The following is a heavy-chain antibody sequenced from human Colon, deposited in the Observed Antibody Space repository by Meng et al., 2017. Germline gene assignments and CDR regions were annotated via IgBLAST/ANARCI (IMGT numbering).Heavy chain of an antibody. Sequence: QAHLSRGGAALFSTSEPLSLTRAVSGGAFSGLYWSWIRQPPGKGLEWIGEIDHFGISNYNSSLKGRLTMSVDTSKKQISLTLTSVTAADTAVYYCATGLRHGDWFDPWGPGTLVTVSS. J-gene: IGHJ5*02. V-gene: IGHV4-34*02. CDR3: ATGLRHGDWFDP. CDR2: IDHFGIS. D-gene: IGHD4-17*01. CDR1: GGAFSGLY.